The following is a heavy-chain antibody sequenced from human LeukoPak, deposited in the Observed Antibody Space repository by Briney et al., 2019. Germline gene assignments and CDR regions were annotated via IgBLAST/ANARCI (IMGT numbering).Heavy chain of an antibody. V-gene: IGHV3-48*03. D-gene: IGHD6-13*01. CDR3: ARGGIAARPHDAFDI. CDR2: ISSSGSTI. CDR1: GFTFSSYE. Sequence: PGGSLSLSCAASGFTFSSYEMNWVRQAPGKGLEWVSYISSSGSTIYYADSVKGRFTISRDNAKNSLYLQMNSLRAEDTAVYYCARGGIAARPHDAFDIWGQGTMVTVSS. J-gene: IGHJ3*02.